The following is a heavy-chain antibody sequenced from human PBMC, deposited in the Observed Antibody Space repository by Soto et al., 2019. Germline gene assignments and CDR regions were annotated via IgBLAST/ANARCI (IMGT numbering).Heavy chain of an antibody. J-gene: IGHJ4*02. CDR1: GGSISSYY. Sequence: SETLSLTCTVSGGSISSYYWSWIRQPPGKGLEWIGYIYHSASTKYSPSLKSRVTTSVDTSKNQVSLNLSSVTAADTAVYYCARHSPYCGGDCYPLDYWGQGSLVIVS. CDR2: IYHSAST. V-gene: IGHV4-59*08. CDR3: ARHSPYCGGDCYPLDY. D-gene: IGHD2-21*02.